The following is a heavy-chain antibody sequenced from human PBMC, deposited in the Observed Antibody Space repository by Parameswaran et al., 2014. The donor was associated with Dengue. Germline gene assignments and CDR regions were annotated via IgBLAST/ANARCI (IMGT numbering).Heavy chain of an antibody. CDR2: MYYSGIT. J-gene: IGHJ4*02. D-gene: IGHD1-20*01. Sequence: PGKGLEWIGYMYYSGITNYNPSLKSRVTISVDTSKNQFSLKLNSVTAADTAVYYCASSDNWDVYFDYWGQGTLVTVSS. CDR3: ASSDNWDVYFDY. V-gene: IGHV4-59*13.